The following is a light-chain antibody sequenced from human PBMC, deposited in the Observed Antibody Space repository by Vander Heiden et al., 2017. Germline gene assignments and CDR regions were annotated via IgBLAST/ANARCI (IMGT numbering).Light chain of an antibody. J-gene: IGKJ4*01. V-gene: IGKV3-11*01. CDR1: QGVSSY. CDR2: DAS. Sequence: IVLTPSPATLSLSAGERATLSCRASQGVSSYLAWYQQKPGQAPRLLIYDASNRATGIPARFSGSGSGTDFTLTISSLGPEDFAVYDCQQRSNWPPVTFGGGTKVEIK. CDR3: QQRSNWPPVT.